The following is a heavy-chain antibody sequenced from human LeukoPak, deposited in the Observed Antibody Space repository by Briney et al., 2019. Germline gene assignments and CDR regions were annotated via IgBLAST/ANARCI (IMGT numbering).Heavy chain of an antibody. V-gene: IGHV3-21*04. D-gene: IGHD3-22*01. CDR3: ATPLDYYDRSDSHQGGD. CDR2: ISSSSSYI. Sequence: GGSLRLSCAASGFTFSSYSMNWVRQAPGKGLEWVSSISSSSSYIYYADSVKGRFTISRDNAKNSLYLQMNSLRAEDTAVYYCATPLDYYDRSDSHQGGDWGQGTLVTVSS. J-gene: IGHJ4*02. CDR1: GFTFSSYS.